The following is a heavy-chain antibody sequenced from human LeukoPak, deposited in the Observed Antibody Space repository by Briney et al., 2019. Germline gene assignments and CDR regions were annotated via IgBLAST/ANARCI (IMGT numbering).Heavy chain of an antibody. V-gene: IGHV1-18*01. CDR1: GYIFTKYG. CDR2: MSAYNGNT. CDR3: ARVPLDYYGSGSYYGMDV. J-gene: IGHJ6*02. D-gene: IGHD3-10*01. Sequence: ASVKVSCKASGYIFTKYGISWVRQAPGQGLEWMGWMSAYNGNTNYAQKFQGRVTMTTDTSTSIGYMELRSLRSDDTAVYYCARVPLDYYGSGSYYGMDVWGQGTTVAVSS.